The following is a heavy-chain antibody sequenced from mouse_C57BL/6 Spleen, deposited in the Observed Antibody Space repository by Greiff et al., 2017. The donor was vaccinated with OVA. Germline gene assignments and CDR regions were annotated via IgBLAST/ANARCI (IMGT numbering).Heavy chain of an antibody. Sequence: VQLQQPGAELVKPGASVKLSCKASGYTFTSYWMHWVKQRPGQGLEWIGMIHPNSGSTNYNEKFKSKATLTVDKSSSTAYMQLSSLTSEDSAVYYCAREEDYDGGDYFDYWGQGTTLTVSS. J-gene: IGHJ2*01. CDR3: AREEDYDGGDYFDY. D-gene: IGHD2-4*01. V-gene: IGHV1-64*01. CDR2: IHPNSGST. CDR1: GYTFTSYW.